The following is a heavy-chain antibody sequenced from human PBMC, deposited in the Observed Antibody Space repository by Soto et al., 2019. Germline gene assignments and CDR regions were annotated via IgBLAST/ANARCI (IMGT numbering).Heavy chain of an antibody. CDR2: ISGSGGSI. Sequence: GGSLRLSCAASGFSFSSYAMSWVRQAPGKGLEWVSTISGSGGSIYYADSAKGRFTISRDNSKNTLYVQMNSLRAEDTAVYSCAKGGVVAGPYCFDYWGQGTLVTVSS. CDR3: AKGGVVAGPYCFDY. J-gene: IGHJ4*02. V-gene: IGHV3-23*01. CDR1: GFSFSSYA. D-gene: IGHD6-19*01.